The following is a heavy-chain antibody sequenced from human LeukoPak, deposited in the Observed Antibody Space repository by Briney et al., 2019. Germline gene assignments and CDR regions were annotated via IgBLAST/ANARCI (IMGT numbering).Heavy chain of an antibody. J-gene: IGHJ6*02. CDR3: ARVRGGRSWYYYGMDV. Sequence: GGSLRLSCAASGFTFSSYAMSWVRQAPGKGLEWVAVISYDGDNEYYADSVKGQFTISRDNSKDRLYLQMNSLRPEDTAMYYCARVRGGRSWYYYGMDVWGRGTTVTVSS. V-gene: IGHV3-30-3*01. CDR2: ISYDGDNE. CDR1: GFTFSSYA. D-gene: IGHD3-16*01.